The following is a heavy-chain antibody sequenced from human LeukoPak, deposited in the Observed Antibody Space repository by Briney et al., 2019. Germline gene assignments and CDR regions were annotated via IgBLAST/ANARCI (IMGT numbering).Heavy chain of an antibody. J-gene: IGHJ4*02. D-gene: IGHD3-22*01. V-gene: IGHV4-30-4*01. CDR2: IYYSGST. CDR1: VGSISSGDYY. Sequence: SQTLSLTCTVSVGSISSGDYYWSWIRQPPGKGLEWIGYIYYSGSTYYNPSLKSRVTISVDTSKNQFSLKLSSVTAADTAVYYCASDYHDSSGYAFDYWGQGTLVTVSS. CDR3: ASDYHDSSGYAFDY.